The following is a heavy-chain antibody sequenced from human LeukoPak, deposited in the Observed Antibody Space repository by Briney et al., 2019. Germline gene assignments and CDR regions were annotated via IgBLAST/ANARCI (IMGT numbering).Heavy chain of an antibody. CDR2: INPNSGGT. CDR3: ARTQLDYYYGMDV. CDR1: GYNFTGYY. Sequence: ASVKVSCKVSGYNFTGYYMHWVRQAPGQGLEWMGWINPNSGGTNYAQKFQGRVTMTRDTSISTAYMELSRLRSDDTAVYYCARTQLDYYYGMDVWGQGTTVTVSS. J-gene: IGHJ6*02. D-gene: IGHD6-6*01. V-gene: IGHV1-2*02.